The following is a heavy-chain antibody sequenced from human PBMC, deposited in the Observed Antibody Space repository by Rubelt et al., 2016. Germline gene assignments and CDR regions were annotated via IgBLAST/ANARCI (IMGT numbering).Heavy chain of an antibody. V-gene: IGHV4-59*08. CDR2: IYYSGST. CDR3: ARGFPRPKRDVC. Sequence: QVQLQESGPGLVKPSETLSLTCTVSGGSISSYYWSWIRQPPGKGLEWIGYIYYSGSTNYNPSLKSRVTISADTSKNQCSLNLGSVTAADTAVYYCARGFPRPKRDVCWGHVTLVTVSS. CDR1: GGSISSYY. J-gene: IGHJ1*01.